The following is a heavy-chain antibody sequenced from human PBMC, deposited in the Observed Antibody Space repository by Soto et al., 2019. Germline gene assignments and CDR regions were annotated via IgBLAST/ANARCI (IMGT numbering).Heavy chain of an antibody. CDR1: GFRFKSFV. D-gene: IGHD4-17*01. CDR2: TSYDGNNK. CDR3: ARWGTTGGFDL. Sequence: QVQLVESGGGVVQPGTSLRLSCAASGFRFKSFVMHWVRQAPGKGLEWVAFTSYDGNNKDYGDSVKGWFTVSRDNSQNTLHLQIDFLLPEDTALYFCARWGTTGGFDLWGQGTLVSVSS. V-gene: IGHV3-30*19. J-gene: IGHJ4*02.